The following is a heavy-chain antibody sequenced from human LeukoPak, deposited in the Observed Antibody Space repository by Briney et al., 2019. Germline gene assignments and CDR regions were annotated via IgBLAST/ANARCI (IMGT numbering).Heavy chain of an antibody. D-gene: IGHD3-10*01. Sequence: PSETLSLTCAVSGGSISRTTYYWGWIRQPPGKGLEWIGSVYYSGITYYNPSLKSRVTISVDRANNQFSLKLSSVTAADTAFYYCARGRKGGSALWGQGTLVTVSS. CDR3: ARGRKGGSAL. J-gene: IGHJ4*02. V-gene: IGHV4-39*07. CDR2: VYYSGIT. CDR1: GGSISRTTYY.